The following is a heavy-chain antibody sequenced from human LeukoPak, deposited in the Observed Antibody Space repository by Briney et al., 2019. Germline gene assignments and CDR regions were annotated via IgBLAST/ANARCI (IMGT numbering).Heavy chain of an antibody. CDR1: GFTFNNYD. CDR2: VSGSGGST. V-gene: IGHV3-23*01. D-gene: IGHD1-26*01. CDR3: VKDASSGTYYDY. J-gene: IGHJ4*02. Sequence: GGSLRLSCAASGFTFNNYDMSWVRQVQGKGLEWVSAVSGSGGSTYYADSVKGRFSISRDNSRNTLYLQMNSLRAEDMAVCYCVKDASSGTYYDYWGQGTLVTVSS.